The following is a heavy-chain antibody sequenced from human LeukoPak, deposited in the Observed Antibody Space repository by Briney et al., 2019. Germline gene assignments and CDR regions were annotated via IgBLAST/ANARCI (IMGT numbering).Heavy chain of an antibody. CDR1: GVSISSSY. Sequence: SSETLSLTCSVSGVSISSSYWSWIGQPPGKGLEWIGYISYRGTTKYNPSLKSRVTISVDTSKNQVSLNLSSVTAADTAVYYCARDPGSCSGGSCSFYWYFDLWGRGTLVTVSS. J-gene: IGHJ2*01. CDR3: ARDPGSCSGGSCSFYWYFDL. V-gene: IGHV4-59*01. D-gene: IGHD2-15*01. CDR2: ISYRGTT.